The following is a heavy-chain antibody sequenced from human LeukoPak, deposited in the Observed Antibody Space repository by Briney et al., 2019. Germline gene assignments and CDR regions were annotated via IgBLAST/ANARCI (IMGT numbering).Heavy chain of an antibody. J-gene: IGHJ4*02. CDR1: GFTVSSNY. CDR2: IYSGGST. V-gene: IGHV3-53*01. CDR3: ARTGGGYGDFDY. Sequence: PGGSLRLSCAAPGFTVSSNYMSWVRQAPGKGLEWVSVIYSGGSTYYADSVKGRFTISRDNSKNTLYLQMNSLRAEDTAVYYCARTGGGYGDFDYWGQGTLVTVSS. D-gene: IGHD4-17*01.